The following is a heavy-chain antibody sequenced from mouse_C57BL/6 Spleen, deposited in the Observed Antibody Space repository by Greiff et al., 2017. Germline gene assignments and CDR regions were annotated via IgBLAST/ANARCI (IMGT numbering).Heavy chain of an antibody. D-gene: IGHD1-1*02. Sequence: QVQLQQPGTELVKPGASVKLSCKASGYTFTSYWMHWVKQRPGQGLEWIGNINPSNGGTNYNEKFKGKATLTVDKASSTAYMQLSSRASVDSAVYWGASSGYGDYWGQGTTLTVSS. V-gene: IGHV1-53*01. J-gene: IGHJ2*01. CDR2: INPSNGGT. CDR3: ASSGYGDY. CDR1: GYTFTSYW.